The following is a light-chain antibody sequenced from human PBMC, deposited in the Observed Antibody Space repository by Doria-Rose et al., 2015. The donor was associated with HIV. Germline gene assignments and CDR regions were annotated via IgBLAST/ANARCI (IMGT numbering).Light chain of an antibody. CDR2: AAS. J-gene: IGKJ2*01. Sequence: DIQVTQSPSSLSASVGDRVTITCRASQDISNSVAWYQKRPGKGPQLLLYAASRLENGVPSRFSGSGSGTDFTLTINSLQPEDFATYFCQQYYSTRQYTFGQGTKLEI. CDR3: QQYYSTRQYT. V-gene: IGKV1-NL1*01. CDR1: QDISNS.